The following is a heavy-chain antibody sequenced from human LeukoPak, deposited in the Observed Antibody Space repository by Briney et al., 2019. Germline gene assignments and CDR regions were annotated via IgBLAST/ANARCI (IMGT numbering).Heavy chain of an antibody. J-gene: IGHJ4*02. D-gene: IGHD1-26*01. V-gene: IGHV3-23*01. CDR1: GFALTTYT. Sequence: PGGSLRLSCVASGFALTTYTMAWVRQAPGKGLEWVSGISGSGGSTYYADSVKGRFTISRDNSKNTLYLQMNSLRAEDTAVYYCAKGMGGSYSWYYFDYWGQGTLVTVSS. CDR3: AKGMGGSYSWYYFDY. CDR2: ISGSGGST.